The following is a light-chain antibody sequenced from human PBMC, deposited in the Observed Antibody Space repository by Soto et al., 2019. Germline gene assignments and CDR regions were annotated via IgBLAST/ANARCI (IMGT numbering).Light chain of an antibody. Sequence: IQLTQSPASLCASVGDRVTTTCRASQGISSYLGWYQQKPGKAPNLLIYDASTLHSGVPSRFSGGGSGTDFTLTISSLQPEDFATYYCQQVNVYPSTFGGGTKV. V-gene: IGKV1-9*01. J-gene: IGKJ4*01. CDR1: QGISSY. CDR3: QQVNVYPST. CDR2: DAS.